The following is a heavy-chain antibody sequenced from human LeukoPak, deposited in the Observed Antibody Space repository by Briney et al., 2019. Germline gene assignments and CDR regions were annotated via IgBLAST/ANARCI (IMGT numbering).Heavy chain of an antibody. D-gene: IGHD5-18*01. CDR1: AYSFTTFW. V-gene: IGHV5-10-1*01. J-gene: IGHJ4*02. Sequence: RGESLKISCKASAYSFTTFWISWVRQMPGKGLEWMGRITPSDSYTNYSPSFRGHVTISADKSITTAYLQWSSLRASDTAMYYCATSSGYNPFDYWGQGTLVTVSS. CDR2: ITPSDSYT. CDR3: ATSSGYNPFDY.